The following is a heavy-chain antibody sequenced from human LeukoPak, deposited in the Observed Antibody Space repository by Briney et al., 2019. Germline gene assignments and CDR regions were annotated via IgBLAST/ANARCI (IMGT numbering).Heavy chain of an antibody. CDR3: ARGLPSSWLDY. Sequence: SETLPLTCAVYGGSFSGYYWSWLRQPPGKGLEWIGEINHSGSTNYNPSLKSRVTISVDTSKNQFSLKLSSVTAADTAVYYCARGLPSSWLDYWGQGTLVTVSS. J-gene: IGHJ4*02. D-gene: IGHD6-13*01. CDR1: GGSFSGYY. CDR2: INHSGST. V-gene: IGHV4-34*01.